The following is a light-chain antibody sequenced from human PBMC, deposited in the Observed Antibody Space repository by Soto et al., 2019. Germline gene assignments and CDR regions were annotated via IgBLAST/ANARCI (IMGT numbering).Light chain of an antibody. J-gene: IGKJ5*01. CDR2: DAS. CDR1: QTVSSY. CDR3: QHRMNWPIT. V-gene: IGKV3-11*01. Sequence: PGERATLSSRASQTVSSYLLWYQQKPGQAPRLLIYDASNRATGIPARFSGSGSETDFTLTISSLEPEDFAVYYCQHRMNWPITFGQGTRLEIK.